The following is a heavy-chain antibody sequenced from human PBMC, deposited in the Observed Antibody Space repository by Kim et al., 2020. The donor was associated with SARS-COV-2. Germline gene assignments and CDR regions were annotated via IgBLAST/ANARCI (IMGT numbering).Heavy chain of an antibody. V-gene: IGHV3-23*01. J-gene: IGHJ4*02. CDR2: ILAYETGT. CDR1: GFTFSNNG. CDR3: TGHGSGSS. D-gene: IGHD3-10*01. Sequence: GGSLRLSCTASGFTFSNNGVSWVRQPPGKGLEWVSDILAYETGTYYADSVKGRFSISRDNSKNTVYLQMNSLRGEDTAVYYCTGHGSGSSWGQGTLVTGS.